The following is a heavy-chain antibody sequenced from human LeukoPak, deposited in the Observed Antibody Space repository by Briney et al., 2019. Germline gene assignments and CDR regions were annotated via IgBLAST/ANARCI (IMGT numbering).Heavy chain of an antibody. V-gene: IGHV4-59*12. J-gene: IGHJ4*02. CDR2: IYYSGST. D-gene: IGHD4-17*01. CDR1: GGSISSYY. Sequence: SETLSLTCTVSGGSISSYYWSWIRQPPGKGLEWIGYIYYSGSTNYNPSLKSRVTMSVDTSKNQFSLKLSSVTAADTAVYYCARDYGDFHIDYWGQGTLVTVSS. CDR3: ARDYGDFHIDY.